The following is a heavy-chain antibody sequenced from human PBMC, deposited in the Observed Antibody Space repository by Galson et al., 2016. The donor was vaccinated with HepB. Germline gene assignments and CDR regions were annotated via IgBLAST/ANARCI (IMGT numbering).Heavy chain of an antibody. CDR3: ARRNVAPFDF. J-gene: IGHJ4*02. Sequence: LSLTCTVSGGSIISNGYYWGWVHQPPGKGLEWIGSIYYSGTTYYNPSLKSRVTMSVDTSTNQFSLKLASVTAADTAVYYCARRNVAPFDFWGQGTLVTVSS. CDR1: GGSIISNGYY. CDR2: IYYSGTT. V-gene: IGHV4-39*01. D-gene: IGHD2-8*01.